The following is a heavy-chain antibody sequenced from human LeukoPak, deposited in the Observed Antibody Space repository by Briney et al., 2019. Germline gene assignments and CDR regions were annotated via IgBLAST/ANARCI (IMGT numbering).Heavy chain of an antibody. J-gene: IGHJ4*02. Sequence: SETLSLTCTVSGGSISSSSYYWGWIRQPPGKGLEWIGSIYYSGSTYYNPSLKSQVTISVDTSKNQFSLKLSSVTAADTAVYYCASLTYYYDSSGYNWGQGTLVTVSS. CDR1: GGSISSSSYY. D-gene: IGHD3-22*01. V-gene: IGHV4-39*01. CDR2: IYYSGST. CDR3: ASLTYYYDSSGYN.